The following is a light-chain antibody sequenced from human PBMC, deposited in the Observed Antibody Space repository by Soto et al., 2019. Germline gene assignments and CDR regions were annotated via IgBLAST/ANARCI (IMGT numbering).Light chain of an antibody. CDR2: EVS. J-gene: IGLJ1*01. CDR1: SSDVGSHNL. CDR3: SSYTSSFNYV. Sequence: QSALPQPASVSESPGQSITISCTGTSSDVGSHNLVSWYQQYSDKAPKLMIYEVSNRPSGVSIRFSGSKSGNTASLTIFGLQAEDEADYYCSSYTSSFNYVFGTGTKFTVL. V-gene: IGLV2-14*02.